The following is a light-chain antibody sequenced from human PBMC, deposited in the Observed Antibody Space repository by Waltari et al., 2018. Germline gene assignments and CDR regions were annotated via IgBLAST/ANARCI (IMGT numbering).Light chain of an antibody. CDR1: QRIKNN. J-gene: IGKJ1*01. CDR3: QQYNLWPWT. V-gene: IGKV3-15*01. Sequence: ETVMTQSPATLSVYPGERATLSCRASQRIKNNLAWYQQKGGQAPRPLPFDASTRATGISARFSGSGYGTEFTLTISSLQSEDFAVYYCQQYNLWPWTFDQGTKVDIK. CDR2: DAS.